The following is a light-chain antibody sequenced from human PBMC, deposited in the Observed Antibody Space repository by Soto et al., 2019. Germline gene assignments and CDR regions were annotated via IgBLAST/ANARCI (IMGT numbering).Light chain of an antibody. CDR3: QQRYKTSLSS. CDR1: QRIDNF. Sequence: DIQMTQSPSFLSASVGDRVTSTCRASQRIDNFLNWYQHKPGKAPKLLIYGASSLQSGVPSRFSGSGSGTDFTLTITSLQPEDSATYHCQQRYKTSLSSFGQGTKVDIK. V-gene: IGKV1-39*01. J-gene: IGKJ2*01. CDR2: GAS.